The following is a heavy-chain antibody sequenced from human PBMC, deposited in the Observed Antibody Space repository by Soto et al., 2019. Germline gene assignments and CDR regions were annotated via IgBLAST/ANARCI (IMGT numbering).Heavy chain of an antibody. CDR2: IYYSGST. Sequence: QVQLQESGPGLVKPSQTLSLTCTVSGGSISSGGYYWSWIRQHPGKGLEWIGYIYYSGSTYYNPSLKSRVIISVDTSKNQFSLKLSSVTAADTAVYYCARGVSYYCSSTSCLNWFDPWGQGTLVTVSS. V-gene: IGHV4-31*03. CDR3: ARGVSYYCSSTSCLNWFDP. J-gene: IGHJ5*02. CDR1: GGSISSGGYY. D-gene: IGHD2-2*01.